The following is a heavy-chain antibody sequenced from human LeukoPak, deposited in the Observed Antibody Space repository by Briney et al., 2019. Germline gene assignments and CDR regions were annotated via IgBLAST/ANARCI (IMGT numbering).Heavy chain of an antibody. V-gene: IGHV1-8*02. Sequence: ASVKVSCKASGYTFTSYDINWVRQATGQGLEWMGWMNPNSGNTGYAQKFQGRVTMTRDTSISTAYMELSRLRSDDTAVYYCARSRVLHYFDYWGQGTLVTVSS. CDR1: GYTFTSYD. D-gene: IGHD4/OR15-4a*01. J-gene: IGHJ4*02. CDR2: MNPNSGNT. CDR3: ARSRVLHYFDY.